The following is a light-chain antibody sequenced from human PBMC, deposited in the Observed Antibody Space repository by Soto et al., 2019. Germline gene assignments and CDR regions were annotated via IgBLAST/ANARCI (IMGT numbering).Light chain of an antibody. CDR3: QQYGSSPQT. Sequence: EIELTQSPGTLSLSPGERATLSCRASLSISSNYLAWYQQNPGQAPRLLIYGASSRATGIPDRFSGSGSGTDFTLTISRLEPEDSAVYYCQQYGSSPQTFGQGTKLEIK. CDR2: GAS. J-gene: IGKJ2*01. V-gene: IGKV3-20*01. CDR1: LSISSNY.